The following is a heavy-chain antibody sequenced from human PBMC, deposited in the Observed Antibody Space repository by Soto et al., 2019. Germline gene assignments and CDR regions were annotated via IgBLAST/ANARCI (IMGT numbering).Heavy chain of an antibody. J-gene: IGHJ6*03. CDR1: SGSISSSNW. CDR2: IYHSGST. CDR3: ARGANYYMDV. V-gene: IGHV4-4*02. Sequence: QVQLQESGPGLVKPSGTLSLTCAVSSGSISSSNWWSWVRQPPGKGREWTGEIYHSGSTNYNPSLKIRVTISVDKSKNQFPLKLSSVTAADTAVYYCARGANYYMDVWGKGTTVTVSS.